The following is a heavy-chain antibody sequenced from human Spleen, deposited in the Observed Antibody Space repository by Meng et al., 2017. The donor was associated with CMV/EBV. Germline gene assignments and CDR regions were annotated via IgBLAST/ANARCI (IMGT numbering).Heavy chain of an antibody. CDR2: ISPYNGNT. CDR1: GYTFTSYY. D-gene: IGHD3-3*01. CDR3: ARDGGYDFWSGYYARYKYYGMDV. J-gene: IGHJ6*02. V-gene: IGHV1-18*04. Sequence: ASVKVSCKASGYTFTSYYIHWVRQAPGQGLEWMGWISPYNGNTEYAQKFQGRVTMTTDTSTSTAYMELRSLRSDDTAVYYCARDGGYDFWSGYYARYKYYGMDVWGQGTTVTVSS.